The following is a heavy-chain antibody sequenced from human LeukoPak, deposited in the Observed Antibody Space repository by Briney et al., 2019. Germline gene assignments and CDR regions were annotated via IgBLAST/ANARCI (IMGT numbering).Heavy chain of an antibody. CDR3: ARVYGGPQGGMDV. CDR2: TNPSGGST. V-gene: IGHV1-46*01. Sequence: ASVKVSCKASGYTFTSYYMHWVRQAPGQGLEWMGITNPSGGSTSYAQKFQGRVTMTRDTSTSTVYMELSSLRSEDTAVYYCARVYGGPQGGMDVWGQGTTVTVSS. D-gene: IGHD4-17*01. CDR1: GYTFTSYY. J-gene: IGHJ6*02.